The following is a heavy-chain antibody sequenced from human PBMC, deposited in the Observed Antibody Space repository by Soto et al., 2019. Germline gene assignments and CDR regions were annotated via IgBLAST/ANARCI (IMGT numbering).Heavy chain of an antibody. V-gene: IGHV4-59*08. CDR3: LTQGFGPLHGLVDV. D-gene: IGHD3-10*01. J-gene: IGHJ6*02. CDR2: ISYSGST. Sequence: SXTLCLSWSFSCGSFLSLGDHYCSWNRQPPGKGLEWIGYISYSGSTSYNPSLKSRLIISVDTSQNQVSLKLAPVTAADAAVYYCLTQGFGPLHGLVDVWGQGTTVTVSS. CDR1: CGSFLSLGDHY.